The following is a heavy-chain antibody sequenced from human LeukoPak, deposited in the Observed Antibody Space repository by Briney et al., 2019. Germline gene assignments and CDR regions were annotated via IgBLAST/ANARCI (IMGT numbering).Heavy chain of an antibody. CDR2: ISSSSSNI. CDR1: GFDFSTYS. V-gene: IGHV3-48*04. CDR3: ARVGRSGWTVDY. Sequence: GGSLRLSCAASGFDFSTYSIDWVRQAPGEGLEWVSYISSSSSNIYHADSVKGRFTISRDNAKNSLHLQMNSLRAEDTAVNYCARVGRSGWTVDYWGQGTLVTVSS. J-gene: IGHJ4*02. D-gene: IGHD6-19*01.